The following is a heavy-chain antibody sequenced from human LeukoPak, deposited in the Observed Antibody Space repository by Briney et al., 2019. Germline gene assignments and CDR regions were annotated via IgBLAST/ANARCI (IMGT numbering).Heavy chain of an antibody. CDR3: AKSDWFDP. Sequence: GGSLRFSCATAGFSFSGYWMSWLRQPPGKGLEWVSRIRSDGSVTYYAESVKGRFIISRDNARNTLYLQMNSLRVEDTAVYYCAKSDWFDPWGQGTLVTVSS. V-gene: IGHV3-74*01. CDR1: GFSFSGYW. J-gene: IGHJ5*02. CDR2: IRSDGSVT.